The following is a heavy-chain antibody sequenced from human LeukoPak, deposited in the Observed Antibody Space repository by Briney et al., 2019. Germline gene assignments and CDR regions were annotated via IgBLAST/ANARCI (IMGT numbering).Heavy chain of an antibody. Sequence: ASVKVSCKASGYTFTSYDINWVRQATGQGLEWMGWMNPNSGNTGYAQKFQGRVTITRNTSISTAYMELSSLRSEDTAVYYCARAIRNVLRFLEWPQYYLDYWGQGTLVTVSS. CDR3: ARAIRNVLRFLEWPQYYLDY. V-gene: IGHV1-8*03. J-gene: IGHJ4*02. CDR1: GYTFTSYD. CDR2: MNPNSGNT. D-gene: IGHD3-3*01.